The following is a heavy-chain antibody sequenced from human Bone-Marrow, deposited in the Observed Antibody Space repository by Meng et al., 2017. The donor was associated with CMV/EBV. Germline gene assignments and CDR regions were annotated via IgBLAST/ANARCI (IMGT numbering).Heavy chain of an antibody. Sequence: QVQLVQSGAQMKKPGASVILSCKASGYTFPNYAIHWMRQAPGQRLEWMGLINPATSNAKYSQTFQGRVTITRDTSATTAYMELSGLRSDDTAVYYCAWGSETYYFDYWGQGTLVTVSS. CDR3: AWGSETYYFDY. CDR2: INPATSNA. D-gene: IGHD3-16*01. V-gene: IGHV1-3*01. CDR1: GYTFPNYA. J-gene: IGHJ4*02.